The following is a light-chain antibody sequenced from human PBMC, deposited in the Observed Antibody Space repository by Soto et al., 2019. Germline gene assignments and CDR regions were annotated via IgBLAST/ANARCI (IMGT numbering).Light chain of an antibody. CDR3: QHYGSSPYT. Sequence: EIVLTQSPGTLSLSPGERATLSCRASQSVSSSYLAWHQQKPGQAPRLLIYDASSRATGIPDRFSGSGSGTDFTLTISRLEPEDFALYYCQHYGSSPYTFGQGTKLEIK. V-gene: IGKV3-20*01. CDR2: DAS. J-gene: IGKJ2*01. CDR1: QSVSSSY.